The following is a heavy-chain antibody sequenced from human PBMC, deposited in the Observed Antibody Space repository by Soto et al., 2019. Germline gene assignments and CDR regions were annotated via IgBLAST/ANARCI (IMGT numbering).Heavy chain of an antibody. D-gene: IGHD3-9*01. CDR2: IYYSGST. CDR1: GGSISSGDYY. J-gene: IGHJ6*02. Sequence: SETLSLTCTVSGGSISSGDYYWSWIRQPPGKGLEWIGYIYYSGSTYYNPSLKSRVTISVDTSKNQFSLKLSSVTAADTAVYYCARVSFIRDYDILTGYYAYGMDVWGQGTTVTVSS. CDR3: ARVSFIRDYDILTGYYAYGMDV. V-gene: IGHV4-30-4*01.